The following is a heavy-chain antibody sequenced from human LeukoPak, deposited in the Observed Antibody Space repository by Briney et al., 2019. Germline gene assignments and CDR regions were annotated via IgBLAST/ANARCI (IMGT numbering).Heavy chain of an antibody. CDR2: MNPDSGKK. J-gene: IGHJ4*02. CDR3: AKYKGGDYIDSGKRYYLDH. Sequence: ASVKVSCKASGYMFTSYDINWVRQATGQGLEWMGWMNPDSGKKGQAQKFQGRITMTRNTSISTAYMELRSLGPEDTAVYYCAKYKGGDYIDSGKRYYLDHWGQGTPVTVSS. CDR1: GYMFTSYD. D-gene: IGHD3-10*01. V-gene: IGHV1-8*01.